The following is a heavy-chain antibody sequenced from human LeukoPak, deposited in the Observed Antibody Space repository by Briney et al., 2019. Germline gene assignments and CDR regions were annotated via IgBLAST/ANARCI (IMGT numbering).Heavy chain of an antibody. J-gene: IGHJ6*02. CDR1: GGSFSGYY. CDR3: VRSGPYWNYYGMDV. V-gene: IGHV4-59*01. D-gene: IGHD2-8*02. CDR2: IYYTGST. Sequence: SETLSLTCAVYGGSFSGYYWSWIRQPPGKRLEWIGYIYYTGSTNYNSSLKSRVSISVDTSKNHFSLNLSSVTAADTAVYYCVRSGPYWNYYGMDVWGQGTTVTVSS.